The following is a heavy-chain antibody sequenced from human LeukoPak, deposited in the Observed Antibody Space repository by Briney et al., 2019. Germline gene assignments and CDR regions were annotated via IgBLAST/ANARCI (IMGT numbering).Heavy chain of an antibody. V-gene: IGHV3-15*01. Sequence: GGSLRLSCAASGFTFSSYAMSWVRQAPGKGLEWVGRIKSKNDGGTIDYVAPVKGRFTISRDDSKNTLFLQMNSLKIEDTAVYYCTTDRFDWGQGTLVTVSS. CDR3: TTDRFD. CDR2: IKSKNDGGTI. CDR1: GFTFSSYA. J-gene: IGHJ4*02.